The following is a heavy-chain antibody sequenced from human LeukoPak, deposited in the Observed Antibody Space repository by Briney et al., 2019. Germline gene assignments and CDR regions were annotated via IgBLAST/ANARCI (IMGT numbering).Heavy chain of an antibody. CDR2: IYYSGST. D-gene: IGHD3-10*01. V-gene: IGHV4-30-4*01. Sequence: PSQTLSLTCTVSGGSISSGDYYWSWIRQPPGKGLEWIGYIYYSGSTYYNPSLKSLFTISVDTSKNQFSLKLSSVTAADTAVYYCARVVWFGELLLIDYWGQGTLVTVSS. CDR1: GGSISSGDYY. CDR3: ARVVWFGELLLIDY. J-gene: IGHJ4*02.